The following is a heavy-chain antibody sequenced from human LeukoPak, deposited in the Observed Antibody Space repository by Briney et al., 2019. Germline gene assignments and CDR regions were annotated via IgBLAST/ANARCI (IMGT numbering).Heavy chain of an antibody. CDR3: ARLLAYCGGDCYSTFPDH. CDR2: IIPIFGIA. CDR1: GGAFSSYA. Sequence: ASVKVSCKASGGAFSSYAISWVRQAPGQGLEWMGRIIPIFGIANYAQKFQGRVTITADKSTSTAYMELSSLRSEDTAVYYCARLLAYCGGDCYSTFPDHWGQGTLVTVSS. D-gene: IGHD2-21*02. V-gene: IGHV1-69*04. J-gene: IGHJ4*02.